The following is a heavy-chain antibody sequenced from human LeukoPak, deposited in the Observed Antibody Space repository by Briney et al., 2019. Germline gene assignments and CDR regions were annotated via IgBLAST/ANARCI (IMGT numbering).Heavy chain of an antibody. CDR3: AREDDYVWGSYRSTYFDY. V-gene: IGHV3-11*04. D-gene: IGHD3-16*02. CDR1: GFTFSDYY. CDR2: ISSSGSTI. Sequence: GGSLRLSCAASGFTFSDYYMSWIRQAPGKGLEWVSYISSSGSTIYYADSVKRRFTISRDNAKNSLYLQMSSLRAEDTAVYYCAREDDYVWGSYRSTYFDYWGQGTLVTVSS. J-gene: IGHJ4*02.